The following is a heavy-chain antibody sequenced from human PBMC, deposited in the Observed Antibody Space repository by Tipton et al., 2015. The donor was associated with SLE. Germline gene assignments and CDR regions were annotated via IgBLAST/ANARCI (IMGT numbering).Heavy chain of an antibody. Sequence: TLSLTCTVSGASISDHYWSWIRQPPGKTLEWIGYIYSGGSTNYNPSLKSRVSISVDTSKNQFSLQLSSVTAADTAVYYCARGGGSYYDYWGQGTLVTVSS. V-gene: IGHV4-59*11. CDR3: ARGGGSYYDY. J-gene: IGHJ4*02. CDR1: GASISDHY. D-gene: IGHD1-26*01. CDR2: IYSGGST.